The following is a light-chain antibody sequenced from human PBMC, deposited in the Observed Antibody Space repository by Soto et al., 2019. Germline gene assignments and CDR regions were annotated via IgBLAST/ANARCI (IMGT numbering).Light chain of an antibody. CDR1: QSVSGN. Sequence: EVVMTQSPATLSVSPGERATLSCWASQSVSGNLAWYHQKPGQAPRFLIYGASTRAPGIPARFSGSGSGTNFTLTISSLQSEDFGVYFCQQYHNWPPYTFGQGTKLEIK. CDR3: QQYHNWPPYT. V-gene: IGKV3-15*01. CDR2: GAS. J-gene: IGKJ2*01.